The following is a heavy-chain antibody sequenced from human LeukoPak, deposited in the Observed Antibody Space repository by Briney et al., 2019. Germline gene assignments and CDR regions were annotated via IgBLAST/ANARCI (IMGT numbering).Heavy chain of an antibody. CDR2: IYYSGST. D-gene: IGHD2-21*02. V-gene: IGHV4-59*01. CDR1: GGSISSYY. CDR3: AREVAYCGADCPPHFDY. Sequence: SETLSLTCTVSGGSISSYYWSWIRQPPGKGLEWIGYIYYSGSTYYNPSLKSRVTISVDTSKNQFSLKLSSVTAADTAVYYCAREVAYCGADCPPHFDYWGQGTLVTVSS. J-gene: IGHJ4*02.